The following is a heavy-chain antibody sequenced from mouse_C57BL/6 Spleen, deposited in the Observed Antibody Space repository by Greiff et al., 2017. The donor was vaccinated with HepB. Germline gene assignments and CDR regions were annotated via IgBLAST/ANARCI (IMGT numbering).Heavy chain of an antibody. Sequence: EVKLMESGGGLVQPKGSLKLSCAASGFSFNTYAMNWVRQAPGKGLEWVARIRSKSNNYATYYADSVKDRFTISRDDSESMLYLQMNNLKTEDTAMYYCVRHGGSSYGWYFDVWGTGTTVTVSS. CDR2: IRSKSNNYAT. CDR3: VRHGGSSYGWYFDV. CDR1: GFSFNTYA. V-gene: IGHV10-1*01. D-gene: IGHD1-1*01. J-gene: IGHJ1*03.